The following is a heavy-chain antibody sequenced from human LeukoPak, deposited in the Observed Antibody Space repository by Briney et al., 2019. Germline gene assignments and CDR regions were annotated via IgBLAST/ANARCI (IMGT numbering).Heavy chain of an antibody. V-gene: IGHV4-34*01. CDR2: INHGGVT. D-gene: IGHD3-10*01. CDR3: ARVRGTFYYGSGSPYNWFDP. Sequence: SETLSLTCGVYGESISDYSWSWIRQPPGKGLEWIGDINHGGVTNYNPSLKSRVIISVDTSKNHFSLNLKSVTAADTAIYYCARVRGTFYYGSGSPYNWFDPWGQGTLVTVSS. J-gene: IGHJ5*02. CDR1: GESISDYS.